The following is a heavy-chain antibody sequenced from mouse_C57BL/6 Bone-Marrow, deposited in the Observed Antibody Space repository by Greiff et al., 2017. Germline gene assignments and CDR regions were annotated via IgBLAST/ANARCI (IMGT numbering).Heavy chain of an antibody. CDR3: ARSGGFAY. Sequence: QVQLQQPGADLVKPGASLKLSCKASGYTFTSYCMYWVQQTPGQGLEWIGMIRPNSSSTNYNEKVKSKVTLTVDNASSTAYLQLSRLTSEDSAVYYCARSGGFAYWGRGTLATVTA. J-gene: IGHJ3*01. CDR2: IRPNSSST. CDR1: GYTFTSYC. V-gene: IGHV1-64*01.